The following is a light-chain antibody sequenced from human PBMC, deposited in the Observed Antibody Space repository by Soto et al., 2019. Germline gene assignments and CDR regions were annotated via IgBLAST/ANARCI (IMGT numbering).Light chain of an antibody. V-gene: IGKV1-39*01. CDR1: QNISSY. CDR2: AAS. J-gene: IGKJ4*01. CDR3: QQSYNTPFT. Sequence: DIQVTQSPSSLSASVGDRVTITCRASQNISSYLNWYQKKPGKAPNFLIYAASTLQSGVPPRFSGGGSGTDFTLTISGLRPEDFATYYCQQSYNTPFTFGGGTKMDI.